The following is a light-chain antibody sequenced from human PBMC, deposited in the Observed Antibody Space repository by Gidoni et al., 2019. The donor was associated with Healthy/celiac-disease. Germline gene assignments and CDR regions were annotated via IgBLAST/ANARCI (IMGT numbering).Light chain of an antibody. CDR3: AAWDDSLSGPV. CDR2: RNN. Sequence: QSVLTQPPSASGPPGPRVTISCSGSSSNIGSNYVYWYQQLPGTAPKLLIYRNNQRPSGFPDRFSGSKSGTSASLAISGLRSEDEADYYCAAWDDSLSGPVFGGGTKLTVL. V-gene: IGLV1-47*01. CDR1: SSNIGSNY. J-gene: IGLJ3*02.